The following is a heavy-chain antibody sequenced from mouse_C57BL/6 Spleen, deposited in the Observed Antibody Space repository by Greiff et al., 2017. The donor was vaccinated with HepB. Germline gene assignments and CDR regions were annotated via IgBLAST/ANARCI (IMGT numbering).Heavy chain of an antibody. V-gene: IGHV1-15*01. CDR1: GYTFTDYE. D-gene: IGHD2-3*01. CDR2: IDPETGGT. CDR3: TRDGYCAMHY. J-gene: IGHJ4*01. Sequence: QVQLQQSGAELVRPGASVTLSCKASGYTFTDYEMHWVKQTPVHGLEWIGAIDPETGGTAYNQKFKGKAILTAYKSSSTAYMELRSLTSEVSAVYYCTRDGYCAMHYWAQGTSVTVSS.